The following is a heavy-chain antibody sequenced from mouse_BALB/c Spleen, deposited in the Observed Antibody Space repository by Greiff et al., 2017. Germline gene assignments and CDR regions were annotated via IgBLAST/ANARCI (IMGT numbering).Heavy chain of an antibody. D-gene: IGHD1-1*01. J-gene: IGHJ3*01. V-gene: IGHV5-6-5*01. CDR2: ISSGGST. CDR1: GFTFSSYA. CDR3: ARGRGYGSRESPWFAY. Sequence: EVQVVESGGGLVKPGGSLKLSCAASGFTFSSYAMSWVRQTPEKRLEWVASISSGGSTYYPDSVKGRFTISRDNARNILYLQMSSLRSEDTAMYYCARGRGYGSRESPWFAYWGQGTLVTVSA.